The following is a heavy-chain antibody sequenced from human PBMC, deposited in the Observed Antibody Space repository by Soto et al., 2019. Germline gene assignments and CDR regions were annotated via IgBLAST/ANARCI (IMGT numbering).Heavy chain of an antibody. D-gene: IGHD3-3*01. Sequence: ASVKVSCKASGYTFTGYYMHWVRQAPGQGLEWMGWINPNSGGTNYAQKFQGRVTMTRDTYISTAYMELSRLRSDETAVYYCARNPGSGYYYIDYWCQGNLVTVSS. J-gene: IGHJ4*02. CDR3: ARNPGSGYYYIDY. CDR2: INPNSGGT. V-gene: IGHV1-2*02. CDR1: GYTFTGYY.